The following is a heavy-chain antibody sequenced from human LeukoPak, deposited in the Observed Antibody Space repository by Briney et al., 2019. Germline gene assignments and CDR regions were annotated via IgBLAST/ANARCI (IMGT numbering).Heavy chain of an antibody. J-gene: IGHJ3*02. V-gene: IGHV4-39*07. D-gene: IGHD5-24*01. CDR3: ARSHRDGYNHDAFDI. CDR2: IYYSGST. Sequence: PSEPLSLTCTVSGGSISSSSYYWGWIRQPPGKGLEWIGSIYYSGSTYYNPSLKSRVTISVDTSKNQFSLKLSSVTAAYTSVYYCARSHRDGYNHDAFDIWGQGTMVTVSS. CDR1: GGSISSSSYY.